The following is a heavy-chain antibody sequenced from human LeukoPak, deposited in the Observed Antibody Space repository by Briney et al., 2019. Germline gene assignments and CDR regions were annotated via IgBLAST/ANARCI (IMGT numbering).Heavy chain of an antibody. CDR3: ARGRTVTTSDAFDI. D-gene: IGHD4-17*01. CDR2: INHSGST. V-gene: IGHV4-34*01. Sequence: SETLSLTCAVYGGSFSGYYWSWIRQPPGKGLEWIGEINHSGSTNYNPSLKSRVTISVDTSKNQFSLKLSYVTDADTAVYYCARGRTVTTSDAFDIWGQGTMVTLSS. CDR1: GGSFSGYY. J-gene: IGHJ3*02.